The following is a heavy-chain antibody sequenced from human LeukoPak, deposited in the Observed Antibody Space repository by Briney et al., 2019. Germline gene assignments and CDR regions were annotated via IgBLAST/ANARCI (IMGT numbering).Heavy chain of an antibody. CDR2: IYSTGTT. CDR1: GTFVSGFY. V-gene: IGHV4-4*09. CDR3: GGRWRGTIDY. J-gene: IGHJ4*02. D-gene: IGHD5-24*01. Sequence: PSETLSLTCTVSGTFVSGFYWTWIRQPPGKGLDCIGFIYSTGTTSYNSSLQSRVTISVDTSKTQFSLKLKSVIATDTAIYYCGGRWRGTIDYWGQGTLVAVSS.